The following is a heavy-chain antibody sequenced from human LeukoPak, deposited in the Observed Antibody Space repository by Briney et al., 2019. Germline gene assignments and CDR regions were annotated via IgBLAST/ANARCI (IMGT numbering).Heavy chain of an antibody. CDR3: ARDAGHQLSRRNYYAMDV. CDR2: MYYRGST. CDR1: GGSINSSSYY. Sequence: SETLSLTCTVSGGSINSSSYYWGWVRQPPGKGLDWIGSMYYRGSTYYNPSLKSRVTISVDTSKNQFSLKLSSVTAADTAVYYCARDAGHQLSRRNYYAMDVWGQGTTVTVSS. V-gene: IGHV4-39*07. D-gene: IGHD1-1*01. J-gene: IGHJ6*02.